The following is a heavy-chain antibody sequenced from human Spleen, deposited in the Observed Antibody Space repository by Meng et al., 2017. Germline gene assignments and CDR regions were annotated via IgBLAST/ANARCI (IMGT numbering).Heavy chain of an antibody. CDR1: GCSISSSAYY. D-gene: IGHD2-21*02. CDR2: IYYSGST. Sequence: SETLSLTCSVSGCSISSSAYYWGWFRQPPGKGLEWVGSIYYSGSTSYNPSLKSRGTISVDTSKNQFSLKLSSVTATDTAVYYWASCLSPGVVVTARTTENYYYYGMDVWGQGTTVTVSS. J-gene: IGHJ6*02. CDR3: ASCLSPGVVVTARTTENYYYYGMDV. V-gene: IGHV4-39*07.